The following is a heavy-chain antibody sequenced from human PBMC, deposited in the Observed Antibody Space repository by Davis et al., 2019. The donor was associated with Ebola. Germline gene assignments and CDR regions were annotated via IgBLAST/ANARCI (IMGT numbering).Heavy chain of an antibody. D-gene: IGHD6-13*01. Sequence: GESLKISCAAPGFTFSSYSMNWVRQAPGKGLEWVSYISSSSSTKYYADSVKGRFTISRDNAKNSLYLQMNSLTDEDTAVYYCARVESSFYAGDYWGQGTLVTVSS. CDR1: GFTFSSYS. CDR3: ARVESSFYAGDY. J-gene: IGHJ4*02. CDR2: ISSSSSTK. V-gene: IGHV3-48*02.